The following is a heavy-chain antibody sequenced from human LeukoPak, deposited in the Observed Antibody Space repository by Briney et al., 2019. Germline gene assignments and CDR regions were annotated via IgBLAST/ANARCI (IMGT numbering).Heavy chain of an antibody. CDR1: GFTFSSYW. J-gene: IGHJ4*02. CDR3: AKGYSSSSSFDY. D-gene: IGHD6-6*01. CDR2: IKRDGSEK. Sequence: GGSLRLSCAASGFTFSSYWMSWVRQAPGKGLEWVANIKRDGSEKYYVDSVKGRFTISRDNAKNTLYLEMNSLRAEDTAIYYCAKGYSSSSSFDYWGQGTLVTVSS. V-gene: IGHV3-7*03.